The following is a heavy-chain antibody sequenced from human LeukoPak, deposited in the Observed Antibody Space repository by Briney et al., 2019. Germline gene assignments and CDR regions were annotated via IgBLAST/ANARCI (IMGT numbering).Heavy chain of an antibody. V-gene: IGHV1-46*01. CDR2: INPSGGST. CDR1: GYTFTRYY. J-gene: IGHJ5*02. CDR3: ARLYDSSSYYGGPFDP. Sequence: ASVKVSCKASGYTFTRYYMHWVRQAPGQGLEWMGIINPSGGSTGYAQKFQCRVTMTRDMSSSTVYMELSSLRSEDTAVYYCARLYDSSSYYGGPFDPWGQGTLVTVSS. D-gene: IGHD3-22*01.